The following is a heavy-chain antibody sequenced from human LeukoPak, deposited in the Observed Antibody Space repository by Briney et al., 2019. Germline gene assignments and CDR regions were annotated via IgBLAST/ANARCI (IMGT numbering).Heavy chain of an antibody. CDR2: SYYRSKWYN. D-gene: IGHD3-16*01. CDR3: ARVRWGVVRSHFDY. J-gene: IGHJ4*02. CDR1: GDSVSSKSAA. Sequence: SQTLSLTCAISGDSVSSKSAAWNWIRQSPSRGLEWLGRSYYRSKWYNDYAVSVKSRIIINPDTSKNQFSLQLNSVTPEDTAVYYCARVRWGVVRSHFDYWGQGTLVTVSS. V-gene: IGHV6-1*01.